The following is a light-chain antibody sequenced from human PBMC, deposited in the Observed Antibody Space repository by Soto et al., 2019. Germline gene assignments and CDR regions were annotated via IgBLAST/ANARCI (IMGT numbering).Light chain of an antibody. CDR1: LRVSGSY. V-gene: IGKV3D-20*01. Sequence: EIVLTQSPATLSLSPGERAALSCGASLRVSGSYLAWYQQKPGLAPRLLTYDASSRATGIPDRLSGSGSGTDFTLTISRLEPEEFAVYYCQQYGSSPRGTFGGGTKVEIK. CDR2: DAS. J-gene: IGKJ4*01. CDR3: QQYGSSPRGT.